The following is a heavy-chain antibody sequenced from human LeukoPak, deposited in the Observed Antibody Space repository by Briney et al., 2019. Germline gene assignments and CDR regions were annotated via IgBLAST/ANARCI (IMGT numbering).Heavy chain of an antibody. V-gene: IGHV1-2*06. CDR1: GYTFTGYY. CDR3: AREVGYRGSGSYYFDY. CDR2: INPNSGGT. D-gene: IGHD1-26*01. J-gene: IGHJ4*02. Sequence: ASVKVSCKASGYTFTGYYMHWVRQAPGQGLEWMGRINPNSGGTNYAQKFRGRVTMTRDTSISTAYMELSRLRSDDTAVYYCAREVGYRGSGSYYFDYWGQGTLVTVSS.